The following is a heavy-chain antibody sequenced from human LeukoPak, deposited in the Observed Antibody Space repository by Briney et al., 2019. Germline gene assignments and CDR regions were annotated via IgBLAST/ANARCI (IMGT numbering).Heavy chain of an antibody. CDR1: GYILTELS. CDR2: FDPEDGET. D-gene: IGHD3-10*01. J-gene: IGHJ5*02. V-gene: IGHV1-24*01. CDR3: AFAMGRDRGLDP. Sequence: GASLKVSCKVSGYILTELSMHWVRQAPGKGLEWKGGFDPEDGETVYAQKFQGRLIMTTDTSTSTANMELRSLRSDDTAVYYCAFAMGRDRGLDPWGQGTLVTVSS.